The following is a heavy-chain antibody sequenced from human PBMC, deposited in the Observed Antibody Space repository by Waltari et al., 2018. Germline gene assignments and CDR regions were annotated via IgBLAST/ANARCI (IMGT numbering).Heavy chain of an antibody. CDR3: ARGLGAIY. CDR2: FSYNGNT. CDR1: GGAITTITYF. V-gene: IGHV4-39*07. D-gene: IGHD2-21*01. Sequence: QLQMQESGPGLVRPSETLSLTCAVSGGAITTITYFWGGIRQPPGKGLEWIASFSYNGNTYYNPSLKSRVTISGDTSKNQFSLLLSSVTAADTAVYYCARGLGAIYWGHGTLVTVSS. J-gene: IGHJ4*01.